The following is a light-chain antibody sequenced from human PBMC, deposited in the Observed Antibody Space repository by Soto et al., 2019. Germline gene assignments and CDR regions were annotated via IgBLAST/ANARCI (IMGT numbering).Light chain of an antibody. J-gene: IGLJ2*01. Sequence: FMLTQPHSVSESPGKTVIISCTGSSGSIASNYVQWYQQRPGSAPTTVIYEDNQRPSGVPDRFSGSKSGTSASLAISGLQSEDEAEYYCAAWDDSLNGPVFGGGTKLTVL. V-gene: IGLV6-57*02. CDR2: EDN. CDR1: SGSIASNY. CDR3: AAWDDSLNGPV.